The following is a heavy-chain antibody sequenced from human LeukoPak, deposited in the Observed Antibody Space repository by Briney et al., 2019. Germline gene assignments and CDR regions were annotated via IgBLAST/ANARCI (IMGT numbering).Heavy chain of an antibody. V-gene: IGHV3-72*01. CDR3: ASWNYGHHHHDY. CDR2: IRNKANSYTT. J-gene: IGHJ4*02. CDR1: GFTFSDYY. D-gene: IGHD1-7*01. Sequence: GGSLRLSCAASGFTFSDYYMDWVRQAPGKGLEWVGRIRNKANSYTTEYAASVKGRFSISRDDSENSLYLQMNSLEIEDTAVYYCASWNYGHHHHDYWGQGTLVTVSS.